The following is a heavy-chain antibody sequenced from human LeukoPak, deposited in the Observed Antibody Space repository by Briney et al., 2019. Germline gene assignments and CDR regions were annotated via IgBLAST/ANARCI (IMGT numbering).Heavy chain of an antibody. V-gene: IGHV3-23*01. CDR2: VSGSGGST. J-gene: IGHJ4*02. Sequence: GGSLRLSCAASGFTFSSYAMSWVRQAPGKGLEWVSAVSGSGGSTYYADSVKGRFTISRDNSKNTLYLQMNSLRAEDTAVYYCATLMGSPSGGFDYWGQGTLVTVSS. D-gene: IGHD3-10*01. CDR3: ATLMGSPSGGFDY. CDR1: GFTFSSYA.